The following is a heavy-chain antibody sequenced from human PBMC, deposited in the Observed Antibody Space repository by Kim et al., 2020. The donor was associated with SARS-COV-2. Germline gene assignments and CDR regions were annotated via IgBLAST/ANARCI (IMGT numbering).Heavy chain of an antibody. J-gene: IGHJ3*02. CDR1: GFTLGDHA. CDR3: TREIYRGTFDI. Sequence: GGSLRLSCRGSGFTLGDHAMGWFRQGPGKGLEWVGFIRSYAYGGAADYAASVEGRFTIARDDSKNFAYLEMNSLKTEDTAVYYCTREIYRGTFDIWGQGPTFPVS. V-gene: IGHV3-49*03. D-gene: IGHD2-2*02. CDR2: IRSYAYGGAA.